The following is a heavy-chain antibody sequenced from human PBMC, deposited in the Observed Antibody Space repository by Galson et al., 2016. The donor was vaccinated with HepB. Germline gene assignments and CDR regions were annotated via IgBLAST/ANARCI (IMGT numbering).Heavy chain of an antibody. CDR2: IYWNDDK. Sequence: PALVKPTQTLTLTCSLSGVSLTTRGVGVGWIRQPPGKALEWLALIYWNDDKRYSPSLRDRLAITKDISKNQVVLTMTNMDPVDTGTYYCAHSFFSILTGPFDSWGQGALVAVSS. CDR1: GVSLTTRGVG. D-gene: IGHD3-9*01. V-gene: IGHV2-5*01. J-gene: IGHJ4*02. CDR3: AHSFFSILTGPFDS.